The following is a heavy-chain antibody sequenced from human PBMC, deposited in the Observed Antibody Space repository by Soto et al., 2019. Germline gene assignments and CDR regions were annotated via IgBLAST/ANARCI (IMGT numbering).Heavy chain of an antibody. V-gene: IGHV3-30*03. CDR1: GFTFSSYG. Sequence: QVQLVESGGGVVQPGRSLRLSCAASGFTFSSYGMHWVRQAPGKGLEWVAVISYDGSNKYYADSVKGRFTISRDNSKNTLYLQMNSLRAEDTAVYYCAIDAKKYCGGDCWFDYWGQGTLVTVSS. CDR2: ISYDGSNK. CDR3: AIDAKKYCGGDCWFDY. J-gene: IGHJ4*02. D-gene: IGHD2-21*02.